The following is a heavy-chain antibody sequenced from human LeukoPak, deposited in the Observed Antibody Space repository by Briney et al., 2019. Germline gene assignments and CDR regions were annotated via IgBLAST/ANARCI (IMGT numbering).Heavy chain of an antibody. J-gene: IGHJ4*02. CDR2: ISAYNGNT. D-gene: IGHD3-22*01. V-gene: IGHV1-18*01. CDR1: GYTFTSYG. Sequence: ASVKVSCKASGYTFTSYGISWVRQAPGQGLEWMGWISAYNGNTNYAQKLQGRVTMTTDTSTSTAYMELRSLRSDDTAVYYCARVDGYDSSGYTFDYWGQGTLVTVSS. CDR3: ARVDGYDSSGYTFDY.